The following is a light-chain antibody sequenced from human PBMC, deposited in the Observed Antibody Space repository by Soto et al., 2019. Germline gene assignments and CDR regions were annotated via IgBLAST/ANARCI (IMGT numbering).Light chain of an antibody. CDR2: AAS. CDR1: QFMSTY. V-gene: IGKV1-39*01. Sequence: DIHMTQSPSSLSASVGERVTIICRASQFMSTYLNWYQLKPGRAPKLLIYAASSVQSGVPSRFSGSGSGTDFTLTSTNLQPEDSATYSCQQSYSVPLTFGGGTKVEI. CDR3: QQSYSVPLT. J-gene: IGKJ4*01.